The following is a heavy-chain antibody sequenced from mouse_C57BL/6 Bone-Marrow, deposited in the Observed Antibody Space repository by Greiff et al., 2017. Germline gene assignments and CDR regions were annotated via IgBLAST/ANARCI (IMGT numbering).Heavy chain of an antibody. CDR3: TPLYGSSPYYYAMDY. J-gene: IGHJ4*01. CDR2: IRNKANNHAT. CDR1: GFTFSDAW. D-gene: IGHD1-1*01. V-gene: IGHV6-6*01. Sequence: EVMLVESGGGLVQPGGSMKLSCAASGFTFSDAWMDWVRQSPEKGLEWVAEIRNKANNHATYYAESVKGRFTISRDDSKSSVYLQMNSLRAEDTGIYYCTPLYGSSPYYYAMDYWGQGTSVTVSS.